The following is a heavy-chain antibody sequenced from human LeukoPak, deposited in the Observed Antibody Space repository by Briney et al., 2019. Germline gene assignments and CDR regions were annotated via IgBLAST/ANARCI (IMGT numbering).Heavy chain of an antibody. D-gene: IGHD2-2*01. Sequence: SETLSPTCTVSGGSISSSGYYWSWIRQPPGKGLEWIGYIYHSGSTYYNPSLKSRVTISVDRSKNQFSLKLSSVTAADTAVYYCARAPSSTSYSWFDPWGQGTLVTVSS. J-gene: IGHJ5*02. V-gene: IGHV4-30-2*01. CDR2: IYHSGST. CDR1: GGSISSSGYY. CDR3: ARAPSSTSYSWFDP.